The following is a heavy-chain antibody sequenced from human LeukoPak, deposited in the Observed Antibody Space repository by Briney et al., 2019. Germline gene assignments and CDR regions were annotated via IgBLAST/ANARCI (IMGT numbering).Heavy chain of an antibody. CDR2: INPNSGGT. Sequence: ASVRVSFTASGYTFTGYYMHGVRQAPGQGRERMGWINPNSGGTNYTQKFQGRVTMTRDTSISTAYMELSRLRSDDTAVYYCARGPDGYNFYNWFDPWGQGTLVTVSS. D-gene: IGHD5-24*01. V-gene: IGHV1-2*02. J-gene: IGHJ5*02. CDR3: ARGPDGYNFYNWFDP. CDR1: GYTFTGYY.